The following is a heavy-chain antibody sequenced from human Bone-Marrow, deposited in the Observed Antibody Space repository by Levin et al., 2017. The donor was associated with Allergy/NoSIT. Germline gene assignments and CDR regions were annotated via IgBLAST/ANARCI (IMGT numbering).Heavy chain of an antibody. D-gene: IGHD1-26*01. V-gene: IGHV3-23*01. CDR2: IGSIQTYT. CDR3: AKDFSGDEWPYGLDV. Sequence: SCEASEFTFKNYAMNWIRQAPGKGLEWVAGIGSIQTYTYYADSVKGRFIISRDNSANTLFLEMNSLTADDTAVYYCAKDFSGDEWPYGLDVWGQGTTVTVSS. J-gene: IGHJ6*02. CDR1: EFTFKNYA.